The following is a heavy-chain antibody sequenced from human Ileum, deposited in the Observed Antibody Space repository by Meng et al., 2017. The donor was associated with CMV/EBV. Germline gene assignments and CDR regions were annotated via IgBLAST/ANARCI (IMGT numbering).Heavy chain of an antibody. J-gene: IGHJ4*02. CDR3: AKNWGNDF. CDR2: ISASGAST. V-gene: IGHV3-23*01. Sequence: EWPWFGSGGGVVRPGGSLRLSCAVLGFNFSSFVMNWVRLAPGKGLEWVPGISASGASTYYADSVKGRFTISRDNSKNTLFLQMNSLRAEDSAVYYCAKNWGNDFWGQGTLVTGSS. D-gene: IGHD7-27*01. CDR1: GFNFSSFV.